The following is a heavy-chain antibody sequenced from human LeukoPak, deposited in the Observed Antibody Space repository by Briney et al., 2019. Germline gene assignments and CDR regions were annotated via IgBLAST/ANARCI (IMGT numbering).Heavy chain of an antibody. D-gene: IGHD6-19*01. J-gene: IGHJ4*02. Sequence: GVSLRLSCAASRFTFSSYSMNWVPQAPGKGLEWVLYISSSSSYIYYADSVKGRFTIYEDNAKNTLYLQMNSLRAEATAVYYCARAEAVAGGDYWGQGTLVTVSS. V-gene: IGHV3-21*01. CDR2: ISSSSSYI. CDR1: RFTFSSYS. CDR3: ARAEAVAGGDY.